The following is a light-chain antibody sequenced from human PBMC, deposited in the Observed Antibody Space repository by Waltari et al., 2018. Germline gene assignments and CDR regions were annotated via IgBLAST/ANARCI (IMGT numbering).Light chain of an antibody. V-gene: IGLV2-11*01. Sequence: QSALTQPHSVSASPGQSVTIPCSGSVHDVGVEDYVSWYQQLPGKAPKLILYDVVKRPSGVPSRFSGSKYGTTASLTISSLQTDDEATYYCCSYAGTYTFVFGGGTKLIVL. CDR1: VHDVGVEDY. CDR3: CSYAGTYTFV. J-gene: IGLJ3*02. CDR2: DVV.